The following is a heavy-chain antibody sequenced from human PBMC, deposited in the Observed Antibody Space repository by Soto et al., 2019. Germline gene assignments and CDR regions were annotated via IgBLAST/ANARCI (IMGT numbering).Heavy chain of an antibody. D-gene: IGHD1-7*01. CDR3: ARVGPPGWNYGSYYHYYMDV. V-gene: IGHV4-34*01. Sequence: SETLSLTCAVYGGSFSGYYWSWIRQPPGKGLEWIGEINHSGSTNYNPSLKSRVTISVDTSKNQFSLKLSSVTAADTAVYYCARVGPPGWNYGSYYHYYMDVWGKGTTVTVSS. J-gene: IGHJ6*03. CDR2: INHSGST. CDR1: GGSFSGYY.